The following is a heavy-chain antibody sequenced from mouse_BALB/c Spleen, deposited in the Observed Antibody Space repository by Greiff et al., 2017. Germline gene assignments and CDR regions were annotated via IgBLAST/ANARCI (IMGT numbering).Heavy chain of an antibody. CDR3: ARNGGGYWYFDV. J-gene: IGHJ1*01. CDR2: IWSGGST. V-gene: IGHV2-2*02. Sequence: QVQLKESGPGLVQPSQSLSITYTVSGFSLTSYGVHWVRQSPGKGLEWLGVIWSGGSTDYNAAFISRLSISKDNSKSQVFFKMNSLQANDTAIYYCARNGGGYWYFDVWGAGTTVTVSS. CDR1: GFSLTSYG.